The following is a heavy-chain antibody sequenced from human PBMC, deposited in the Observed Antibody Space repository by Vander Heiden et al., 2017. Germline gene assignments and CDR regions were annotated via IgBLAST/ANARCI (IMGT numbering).Heavy chain of an antibody. CDR1: AFFFRNYG. J-gene: IGHJ4*02. Sequence: EVVLLESGGGLVQPGGSLRLSCVASAFFFRNYGMTWVRQAPGKGLEWVSSFSGSGDNTYYADSVKGRFTISRDNSRNTVFLQMNSLRVEDTAVYFCAKGGVLGAATPYYFHFWGQGTLVSVSS. V-gene: IGHV3-23*01. CDR2: FSGSGDNT. D-gene: IGHD1-26*01. CDR3: AKGGVLGAATPYYFHF.